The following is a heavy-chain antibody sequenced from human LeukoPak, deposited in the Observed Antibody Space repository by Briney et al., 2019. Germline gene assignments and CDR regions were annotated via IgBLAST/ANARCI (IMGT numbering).Heavy chain of an antibody. J-gene: IGHJ2*01. Sequence: ASVKVSCKASGYTFTSYGISWVRQAPGQGLEWMGWISAYNGNTNYAQKLQGRVTMTTDTSTSTAYMELRSLRSDDTAVYYCAREDRLLYGDYGYFDLWGRGTLVTVSS. CDR3: AREDRLLYGDYGYFDL. CDR1: GYTFTSYG. CDR2: ISAYNGNT. V-gene: IGHV1-18*01. D-gene: IGHD4-17*01.